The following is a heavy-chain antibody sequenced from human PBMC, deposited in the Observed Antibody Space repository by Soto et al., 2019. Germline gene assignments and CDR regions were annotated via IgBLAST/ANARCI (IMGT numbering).Heavy chain of an antibody. J-gene: IGHJ6*02. CDR1: GYTFTSYD. Sequence: ASVKVSCKASGYTFTSYDINWVRQATGQGLEWMGWMNPNSGNTGYAQKFQGRVTMTRNTSISTAYMELSSLRSEDTAVYYCARGRYNNYESSDPFPPAQGNHYYNWMDVWGQGTTVTVSS. D-gene: IGHD3-22*01. V-gene: IGHV1-8*01. CDR3: ARGRYNNYESSDPFPPAQGNHYYNWMDV. CDR2: MNPNSGNT.